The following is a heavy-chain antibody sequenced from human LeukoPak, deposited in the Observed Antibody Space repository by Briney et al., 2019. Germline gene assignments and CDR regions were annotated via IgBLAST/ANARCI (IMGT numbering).Heavy chain of an antibody. V-gene: IGHV4-34*01. Sequence: PSETLSLTCAVYGGSFSGYYWSWVRQPPGKGLEWIGSIYYSGSTYYNPSLKSRVTISVDTSKNQFSLKLSPVTAADTAVYYCARLRRGVRQMNFDYWGQGTLVTVSS. CDR1: GGSFSGYY. CDR2: IYYSGST. D-gene: IGHD2-8*01. J-gene: IGHJ4*02. CDR3: ARLRRGVRQMNFDY.